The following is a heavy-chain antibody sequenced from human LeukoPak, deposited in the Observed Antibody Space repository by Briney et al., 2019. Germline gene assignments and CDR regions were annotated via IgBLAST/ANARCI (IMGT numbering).Heavy chain of an antibody. J-gene: IGHJ6*03. CDR1: GYTFTSYG. CDR3: ARNTYYDFWSGYYTGIDYRGQYYYYMDV. CDR2: ISAYNGNT. V-gene: IGHV1-18*01. D-gene: IGHD3-3*01. Sequence: ASVKVSCKASGYTFTSYGISWVRQAPGQGLEWMGWISAYNGNTNYAQKLQGRVTMTTDTSTSTAYMELRSLRSDDTAVYYCARNTYYDFWSGYYTGIDYRGQYYYYMDVWGKGTTVTVSS.